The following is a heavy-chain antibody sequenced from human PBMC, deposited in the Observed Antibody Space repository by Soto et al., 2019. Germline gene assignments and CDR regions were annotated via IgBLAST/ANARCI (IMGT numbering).Heavy chain of an antibody. V-gene: IGHV3-23*01. CDR3: AKGRQWVDY. CDR1: GFTFSSYV. Sequence: EEQLLESGGGLVQPGGSLRLSCAASGFTFSSYVMSWVRQAPGKGLEWVSTISASGSSTYYADPVKGRFTISRDNSKNTLYLQTNSLRAEDTATYYCAKGRQWVDYWGQGTLVTVSS. D-gene: IGHD6-19*01. J-gene: IGHJ4*02. CDR2: ISASGSST.